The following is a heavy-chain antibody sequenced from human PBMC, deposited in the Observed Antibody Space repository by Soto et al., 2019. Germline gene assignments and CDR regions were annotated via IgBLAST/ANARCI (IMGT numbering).Heavy chain of an antibody. CDR2: IFSNDAK. V-gene: IGHV2-26*01. D-gene: IGHD3-10*01. J-gene: IGHJ4*02. Sequence: QVTLKESGPVLVKPTETLTLTCTVSGFSLSNDRMSVNWIRQPPVKALEWLAHIFSNDAKSYSASLKIRLTISKDTSKSQVVLTMTNMDPVDTATYYCARIRGWGWLGPNDYWGQGTLVTVSS. CDR3: ARIRGWGWLGPNDY. CDR1: GFSLSNDRMS.